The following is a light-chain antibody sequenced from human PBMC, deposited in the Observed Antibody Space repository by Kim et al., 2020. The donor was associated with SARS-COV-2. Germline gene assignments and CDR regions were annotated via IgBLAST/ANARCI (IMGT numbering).Light chain of an antibody. Sequence: GQSVTISCTGTNSDVGGYNYVTWYQQHPGKAAKLMIDEVSKRPSGVPDRFSGSKSGNTASLTVSGLQAEDEADYYCSSYAGSNNWVFGGGTQLTVL. V-gene: IGLV2-8*01. CDR2: EVS. J-gene: IGLJ3*02. CDR3: SSYAGSNNWV. CDR1: NSDVGGYNY.